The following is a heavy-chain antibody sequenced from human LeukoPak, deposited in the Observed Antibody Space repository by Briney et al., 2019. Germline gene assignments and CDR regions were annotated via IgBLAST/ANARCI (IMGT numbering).Heavy chain of an antibody. J-gene: IGHJ5*02. V-gene: IGHV1-8*01. CDR1: GYTFISYD. CDR3: ARLGEYSNWFDP. D-gene: IGHD3-16*01. Sequence: ASVKVSCKASGYTFISYDINWVRQATGQGLEWMGWMNPNSGNTGYAQEFQGRVTMTRSTSINTAYMELSSLTSDDTAVYYCARLGEYSNWFDPWGQGTLVIVSS. CDR2: MNPNSGNT.